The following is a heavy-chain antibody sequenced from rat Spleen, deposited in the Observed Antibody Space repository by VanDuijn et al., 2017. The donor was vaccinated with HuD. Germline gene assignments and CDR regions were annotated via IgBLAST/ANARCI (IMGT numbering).Heavy chain of an antibody. D-gene: IGHD1-4*01. CDR3: ATPGFDY. J-gene: IGHJ2*01. V-gene: IGHV5-31*01. CDR2: ISNTGDT. Sequence: EVQLVESGGGLVQPGRSLKLSCVASGITFNNYWMTWIRQAPGKGLEWVASISNTGDTFYPDSVKGRFTISRDNAKSTLYLQVDSLGSEDTATYYCATPGFDYWGQGVMVTVSS. CDR1: GITFNNYW.